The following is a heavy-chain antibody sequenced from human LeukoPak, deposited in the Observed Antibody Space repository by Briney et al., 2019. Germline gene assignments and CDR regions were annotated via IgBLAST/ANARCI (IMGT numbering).Heavy chain of an antibody. CDR3: ARESLIWGRDYYYGMDV. D-gene: IGHD7-27*01. J-gene: IGHJ6*02. CDR2: IYSGGST. V-gene: IGHV3-66*01. Sequence: RGSLRLSCAASGFTVSSNYMSWVRQAPGKGLEWVSVIYSGGSTYYADSVKGRFTISRDNSKNTLYLQMNSLRAEDTAVYYCARESLIWGRDYYYGMDVWGQGTTVTVSS. CDR1: GFTVSSNY.